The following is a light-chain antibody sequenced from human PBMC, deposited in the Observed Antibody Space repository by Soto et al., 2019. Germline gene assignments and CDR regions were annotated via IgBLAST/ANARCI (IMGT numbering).Light chain of an antibody. CDR3: QQCYSTPRT. Sequence: DIVLTQSPDSLAVSLGERATINCKSSQSVLYSSNNKNYLTWYQQKPGQPPKVLIYWASTRESGVPDRFSGSGSGTDFTLTISSLQADDVAVYYCQQCYSTPRTFGQGTKVEIK. J-gene: IGKJ1*01. CDR1: QSVLYSSNNKNY. V-gene: IGKV4-1*01. CDR2: WAS.